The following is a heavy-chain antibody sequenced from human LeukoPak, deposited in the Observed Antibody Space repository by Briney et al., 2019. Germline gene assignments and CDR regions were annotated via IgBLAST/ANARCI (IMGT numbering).Heavy chain of an antibody. CDR3: ASLGGNQWLVLGYYYGMDV. Sequence: SVKVSCKASGGTFSSYAISWVRQAPGQGLEWMGGIIPIFGTANYAQKFQGRVTITADESTSTAYMELGSLRSEDTAVYYCASLGGNQWLVLGYYYGMDVWGQGTTVTVSS. CDR1: GGTFSSYA. D-gene: IGHD6-19*01. CDR2: IIPIFGTA. V-gene: IGHV1-69*13. J-gene: IGHJ6*02.